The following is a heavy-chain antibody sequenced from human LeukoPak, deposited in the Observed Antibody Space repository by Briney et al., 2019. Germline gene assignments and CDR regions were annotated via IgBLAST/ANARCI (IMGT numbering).Heavy chain of an antibody. CDR2: IYTSGST. CDR1: GGSISSYY. D-gene: IGHD6-13*01. Sequence: SETLSLTCTVSGGSISSYYWSWIRQSAGRGLEWIGRIYTSGSTNYNPSLKSRVTISVDTSKNQFSLKLSSVTAADTAVYYCARRLIAAAGRTFDYWGQGTLVTVSS. V-gene: IGHV4-4*07. J-gene: IGHJ4*02. CDR3: ARRLIAAAGRTFDY.